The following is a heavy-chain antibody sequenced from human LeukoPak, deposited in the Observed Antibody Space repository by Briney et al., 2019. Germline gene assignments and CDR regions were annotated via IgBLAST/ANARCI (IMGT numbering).Heavy chain of an antibody. V-gene: IGHV1-69*13. J-gene: IGHJ4*02. Sequence: SVKVSCKASGGTFSSYAISWVQQAPGQGLEWMGGIIPIFGTANYAQKFQGRVTITADESTSTAYMELSSLRSEDTAVYYCARGVTLGYYFDYWGQGTLVTVSS. CDR3: ARGVTLGYYFDY. D-gene: IGHD2-21*02. CDR1: GGTFSSYA. CDR2: IIPIFGTA.